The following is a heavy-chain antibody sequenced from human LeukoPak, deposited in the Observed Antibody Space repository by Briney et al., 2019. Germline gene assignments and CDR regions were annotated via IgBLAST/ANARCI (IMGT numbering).Heavy chain of an antibody. CDR3: AKEGDYYGSGSYRDGFDI. J-gene: IGHJ3*02. CDR2: ISGSGDDT. V-gene: IGHV3-23*01. CDR1: GFTFNNYG. D-gene: IGHD3-10*01. Sequence: GGSLRLSCAASGFTFNNYGMSWVRQAPGKGLEWVSGISGSGDDTYYADSVKGRFTISRDNSKNTLYLQMNSLRAEDTAVYYCAKEGDYYGSGSYRDGFDIWGQGTRATVSS.